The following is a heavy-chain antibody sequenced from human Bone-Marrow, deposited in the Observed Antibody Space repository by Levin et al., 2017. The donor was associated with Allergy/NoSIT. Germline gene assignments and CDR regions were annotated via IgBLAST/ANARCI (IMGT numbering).Heavy chain of an antibody. D-gene: IGHD3-16*01. J-gene: IGHJ4*02. CDR1: GFRFRGYT. V-gene: IGHV3-21*01. Sequence: GESLKISCGASGFRFRGYTMNWVRQASGKALEWVSTISSSGSYIYYADSVKGRFTISRDNAKSSLYLQMNGLRVEDTAVYYCATAGDYEYFDYWGQGILVTVSS. CDR3: ATAGDYEYFDY. CDR2: ISSSGSYI.